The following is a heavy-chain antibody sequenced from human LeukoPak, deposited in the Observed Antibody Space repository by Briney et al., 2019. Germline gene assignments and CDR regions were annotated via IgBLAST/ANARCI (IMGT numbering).Heavy chain of an antibody. J-gene: IGHJ4*02. Sequence: ASVKVSCKASGYSFTNYYMHWVRQAPGQGLEWMTMINPSGGSTTYAQNFQVRVTVTRDMSTSTAYMELSSLTSEDTAVYYCARTRGYYFDYWGQGTLVTVSS. CDR1: GYSFTNYY. V-gene: IGHV1-46*01. CDR3: ARTRGYYFDY. CDR2: INPSGGST.